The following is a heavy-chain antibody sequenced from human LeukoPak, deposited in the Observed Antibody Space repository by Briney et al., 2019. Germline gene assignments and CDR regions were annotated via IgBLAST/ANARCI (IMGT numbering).Heavy chain of an antibody. V-gene: IGHV4-59*08. CDR1: GGSISSYY. Sequence: SETLSLTCTVSGGSISSYYWSWIRQPPGKGLEWIGYIYYSGSTNYNPSLKSRVTISVDTSKNQFSLKLSPVTAADTAVYYCARRYYYTSGSSPNWFDPWGQGTLVTVSS. CDR2: IYYSGST. D-gene: IGHD3-10*01. J-gene: IGHJ5*02. CDR3: ARRYYYTSGSSPNWFDP.